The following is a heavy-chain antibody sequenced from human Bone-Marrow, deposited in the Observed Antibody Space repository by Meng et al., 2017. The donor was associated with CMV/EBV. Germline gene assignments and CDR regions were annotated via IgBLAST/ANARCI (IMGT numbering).Heavy chain of an antibody. CDR3: VPYCSSTSCYRVFDY. D-gene: IGHD2-2*02. CDR1: GFTFSDYY. J-gene: IGHJ4*02. CDR2: ISSSGSTI. Sequence: GESLKXSCAASGFTFSDYYMSWIRQAPGKGLEWVSYISSSGSTIYYADSVKGRFTISRDNAKNSLYLQMNSLRAEDTAVYYCVPYCSSTSCYRVFDYWGQGTLVTVSS. V-gene: IGHV3-11*01.